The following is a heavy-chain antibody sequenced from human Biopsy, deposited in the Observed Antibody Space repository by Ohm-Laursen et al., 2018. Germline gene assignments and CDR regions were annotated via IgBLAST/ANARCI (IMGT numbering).Heavy chain of an antibody. V-gene: IGHV4-61*01. D-gene: IGHD3-16*02. J-gene: IGHJ4*01. CDR3: WRGNRWRCWPFFGS. Sequence: SDTLSLTCTVSGDSVSSGSFYWTWIRQPPGQGLEYIGYIYDRGSTANYNPSLESRVTMSVDMPKNQFSLKLSSVTVAGTAVFFRWRGNRWRCWPFFGSWGQGTLGPVPS. CDR2: IYDRGSTA. CDR1: GDSVSSGSFY.